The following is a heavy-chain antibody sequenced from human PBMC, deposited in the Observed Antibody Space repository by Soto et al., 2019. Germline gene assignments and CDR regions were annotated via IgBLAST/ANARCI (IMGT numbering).Heavy chain of an antibody. V-gene: IGHV3-30*18. CDR3: AKDGTTVTTGWFDP. CDR1: GFTFSSYG. D-gene: IGHD4-17*01. J-gene: IGHJ5*02. CDR2: ISYDGSNK. Sequence: QVQLVESGGGVVQPGRSLRLSCAASGFTFSSYGMHWVRQAPGKGLEWVAVISYDGSNKYYADSVKGRFTISRDNSKNTLYLQMNSLRAEDTAVYYRAKDGTTVTTGWFDPWGQGTLVTVSS.